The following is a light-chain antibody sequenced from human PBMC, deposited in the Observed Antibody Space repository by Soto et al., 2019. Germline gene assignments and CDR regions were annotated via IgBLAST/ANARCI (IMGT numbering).Light chain of an antibody. CDR1: TGAVTNSHY. J-gene: IGLJ1*01. Sequence: QAVVTQEPSLTVSPGGTVTLTCGSSTGAVTNSHYPYWFQQKPGQAPRTLIYDTSNKHSWAPARFSGSLLGGKAALTLSGAQPEDEAEYYCLLSYSGGYVFGTGTKLTVL. CDR3: LLSYSGGYV. CDR2: DTS. V-gene: IGLV7-46*01.